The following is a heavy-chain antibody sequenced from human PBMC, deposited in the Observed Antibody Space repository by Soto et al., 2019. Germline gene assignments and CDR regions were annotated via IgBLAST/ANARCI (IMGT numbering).Heavy chain of an antibody. CDR2: IIPIFGTA. J-gene: IGHJ5*02. V-gene: IGHV1-69*13. D-gene: IGHD2-2*01. Sequence: VKVSCKASGGTFSSYAISWVLQAPGQGLEWMGGIIPIFGTANYAQKFQGRVTITADESTSTVYMELSSLRSEDTAVYYRARVGTAMHWFDPWGQGTLVTVSS. CDR3: ARVGTAMHWFDP. CDR1: GGTFSSYA.